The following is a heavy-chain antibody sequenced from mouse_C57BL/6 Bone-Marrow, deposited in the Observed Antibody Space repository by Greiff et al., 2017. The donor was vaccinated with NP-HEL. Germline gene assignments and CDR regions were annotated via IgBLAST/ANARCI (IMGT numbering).Heavy chain of an antibody. V-gene: IGHV1-72*01. D-gene: IGHD2-3*01. CDR1: GYTFTSYW. Sequence: QVQLQQSGAELVKPGASVKLSCKASGYTFTSYWMHWVNQRPGRGLEWIGRIDPNSGGTKYNEKFKSKATLTVDKPSSTAYMQLSSLTSEDSAVYYCARGVYDGYYAWFAYWGQGTLVTVPA. CDR2: IDPNSGGT. J-gene: IGHJ3*01. CDR3: ARGVYDGYYAWFAY.